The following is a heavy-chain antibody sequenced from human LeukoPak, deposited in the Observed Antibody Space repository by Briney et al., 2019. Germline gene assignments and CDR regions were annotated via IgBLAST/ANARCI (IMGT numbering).Heavy chain of an antibody. D-gene: IGHD3-22*01. V-gene: IGHV1-8*02. CDR2: MNPNSGNT. CDR1: GYTFTSYG. J-gene: IGHJ5*02. Sequence: GASVKVSCKASGYTFTSYGISWVRQATGQGLEWMGWMNPNSGNTGYAQKFQGRVTMTRNTSISTAYMELSSLRSEDTAVYYCARAYYYDSSGYYTWGQGTLVTVSS. CDR3: ARAYYYDSSGYYT.